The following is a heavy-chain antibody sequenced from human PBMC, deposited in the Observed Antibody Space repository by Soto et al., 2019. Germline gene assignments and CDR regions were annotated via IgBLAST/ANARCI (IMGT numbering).Heavy chain of an antibody. J-gene: IGHJ5*02. D-gene: IGHD1-26*01. CDR1: GGTFSSYA. CDR3: ARRADREDWFDP. Sequence: ASVKVSCKASGGTFSSYAISWVRQAPGQGLEWMGGIIPIFGTANYAQKFQGRVTITADESTSTAYMELSSLRSEDTAVYYCARRADREDWFDPWGQGTLVTVSS. CDR2: IIPIFGTA. V-gene: IGHV1-69*13.